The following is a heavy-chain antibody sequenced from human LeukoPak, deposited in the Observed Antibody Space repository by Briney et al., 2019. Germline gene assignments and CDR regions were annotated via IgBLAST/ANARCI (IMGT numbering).Heavy chain of an antibody. J-gene: IGHJ6*02. V-gene: IGHV3-7*03. CDR3: ARGGGLDV. CDR1: GFTFSSYW. CDR2: INHNGNVN. D-gene: IGHD3-16*01. Sequence: GGSLRLSCAASGFTFSSYWMSWARQAPGKGLEWVASINHNGNVNYYVDSVKGRFTISRDNAKNSLYLQMSNLRAEDTAVYFCARGGGLDVWGQGATVTVSS.